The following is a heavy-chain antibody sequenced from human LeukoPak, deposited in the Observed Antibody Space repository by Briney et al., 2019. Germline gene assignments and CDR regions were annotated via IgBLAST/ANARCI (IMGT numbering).Heavy chain of an antibody. Sequence: GGTLRLSCAASGLTYSSYAMHWVRQAPGKGLEWVAVISYDGSNKYYADSVKGRFTISRDNSKNTLYLQMNSLSAEDTAVYYCARNYDILTGEGDPFDYWGQGTMVTVSS. CDR2: ISYDGSNK. CDR3: ARNYDILTGEGDPFDY. CDR1: GLTYSSYA. V-gene: IGHV3-30*04. D-gene: IGHD3-9*01. J-gene: IGHJ4*02.